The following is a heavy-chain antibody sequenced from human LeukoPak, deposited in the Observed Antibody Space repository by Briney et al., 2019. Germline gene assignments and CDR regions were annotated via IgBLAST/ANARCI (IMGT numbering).Heavy chain of an antibody. Sequence: GGSLRLSCAASGFTFSNYAMSWVRQAPGKGLEWVSGISGSAGSTYYADSVKGRFTISRDNSKNTLYLQMNSLTDDGTAVYYCAKKWGVGTTTLDYFDYWGQGTLVTVSS. CDR3: AKKWGVGTTTLDYFDY. CDR1: GFTFSNYA. D-gene: IGHD1-26*01. CDR2: ISGSAGST. J-gene: IGHJ4*02. V-gene: IGHV3-23*01.